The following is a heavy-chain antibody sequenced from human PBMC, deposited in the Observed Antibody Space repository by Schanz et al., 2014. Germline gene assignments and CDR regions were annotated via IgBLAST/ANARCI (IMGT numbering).Heavy chain of an antibody. D-gene: IGHD6-6*01. CDR2: ISSTSSYI. CDR1: GFTFSNYS. CDR3: LRMRTAAH. J-gene: IGHJ1*01. Sequence: EVQLVESGGGLVKPGGSLRLSCAASGFTFSNYSMNWVRQAPGKGLEWVSSISSTSSYIFYADSVKGRFTISRDNAKNSLYRQMNSHRAEYTAAYYCLRMRTAAHWGQGTLVTVSS. V-gene: IGHV3-21*01.